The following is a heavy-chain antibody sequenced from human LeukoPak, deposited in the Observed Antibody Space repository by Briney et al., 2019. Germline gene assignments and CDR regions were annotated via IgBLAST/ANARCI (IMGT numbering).Heavy chain of an antibody. CDR3: ARHGVYSSSTVPYYFDY. Sequence: GESLKISCKGSGYSFTSYWIGWVRQMPGKGLEWMGIIYPGDSDTRYSPSFQGQVTISADKSFSTAYLQWSSLKASDTAMYYCARHGVYSSSTVPYYFDYWGQGTLVTVSS. J-gene: IGHJ4*02. D-gene: IGHD6-6*01. CDR2: IYPGDSDT. V-gene: IGHV5-51*01. CDR1: GYSFTSYW.